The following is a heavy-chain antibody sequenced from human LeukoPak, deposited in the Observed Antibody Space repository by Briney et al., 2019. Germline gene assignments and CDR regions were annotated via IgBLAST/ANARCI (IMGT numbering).Heavy chain of an antibody. CDR2: IYTSGST. V-gene: IGHV4-4*07. D-gene: IGHD5-18*01. Sequence: PSETLSLICTVSGGSISSYYWSWIRQPAGKGLEWIGRIYTSGSTNYNPSLKSRVTISVDTSKNQFSLKLSSVTAADTAVYYCAREIRQLWIASFDYWGQGTLVTVSS. CDR1: GGSISSYY. J-gene: IGHJ4*02. CDR3: AREIRQLWIASFDY.